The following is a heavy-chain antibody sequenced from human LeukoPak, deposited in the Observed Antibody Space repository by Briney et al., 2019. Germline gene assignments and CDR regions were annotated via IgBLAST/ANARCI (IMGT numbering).Heavy chain of an antibody. CDR3: TKDYKSGDGYWDFDY. CDR2: TPAGGDT. D-gene: IGHD5-24*01. CDR1: GFTFSPYA. J-gene: IGHJ4*02. Sequence: GGSLRLSCAASGFTFSPYAMSWVRQAPGKGLEWVAGTPAGGDTYYADSVKGRFIISRDNSRNTVDLQMNSLRVEDTAVYYCTKDYKSGDGYWDFDYWGQGTLATVSS. V-gene: IGHV3-23*01.